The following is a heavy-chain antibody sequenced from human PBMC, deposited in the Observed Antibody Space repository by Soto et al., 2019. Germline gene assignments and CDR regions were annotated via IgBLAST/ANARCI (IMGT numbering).Heavy chain of an antibody. CDR1: GGNFSSHG. Sequence: QVQLVQSGAEVKKPGSSVKVSCKAPGGNFSSHGIRWVRQAPGQGLEFMGGIIPTFGTTNYAHKFRGRVTITADESTGTAYRELSSRRADDTAGYYCAGASDSTWYNWLDPWGQGTLGTVAS. CDR2: IIPTFGTT. D-gene: IGHD4-4*01. V-gene: IGHV1-69*01. CDR3: AGASDSTWYNWLDP. J-gene: IGHJ5*02.